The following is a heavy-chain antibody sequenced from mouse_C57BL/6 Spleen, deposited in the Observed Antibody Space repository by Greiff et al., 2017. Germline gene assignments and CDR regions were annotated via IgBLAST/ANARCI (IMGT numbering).Heavy chain of an antibody. Sequence: VQLQQPGVELVRPGSSVKLSCKASGYTFTSYWMDWVQQRPGQGLEWIGNIYPSDSETHYNQKFKDKATLTVDKSSSTAYMQLSSLTSEDSAVYYCARWGGYDGGAMDYWGQGTSVTVSS. CDR2: IYPSDSET. D-gene: IGHD2-2*01. J-gene: IGHJ4*01. CDR1: GYTFTSYW. CDR3: ARWGGYDGGAMDY. V-gene: IGHV1-61*01.